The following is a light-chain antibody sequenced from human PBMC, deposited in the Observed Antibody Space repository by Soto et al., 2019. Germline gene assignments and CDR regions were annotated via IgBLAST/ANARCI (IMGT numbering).Light chain of an antibody. CDR2: AAS. J-gene: IGKJ1*01. Sequence: DIQMTQSPSTLSGSVGYRFTITCRASQTISSWLAWYQQKPGKAPKLLIFAASSLQSGVPSRFSGSRSGPDFTLTISSLQPEDFATYYCQQSYSSPPTFGQGTTGDI. CDR3: QQSYSSPPT. V-gene: IGKV1-39*01. CDR1: QTISSW.